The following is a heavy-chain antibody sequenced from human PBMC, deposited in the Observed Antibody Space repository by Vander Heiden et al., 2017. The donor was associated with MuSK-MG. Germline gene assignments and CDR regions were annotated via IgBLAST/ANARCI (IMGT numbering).Heavy chain of an antibody. CDR1: GYTFTDYY. J-gene: IGHJ4*02. Sequence: VPLGQSGAEVKKPGASVKVSCKLSGYTFTDYYMHWVLQAPGQGLQWMGWINPRREATKYEETFQGRVTMTSDTSISTAYMELTGLKSDDTAVYYCARIVRGFDYWGQGTLVTVSS. V-gene: IGHV1-2*02. D-gene: IGHD3-10*02. CDR3: ARIVRGFDY. CDR2: INPRREAT.